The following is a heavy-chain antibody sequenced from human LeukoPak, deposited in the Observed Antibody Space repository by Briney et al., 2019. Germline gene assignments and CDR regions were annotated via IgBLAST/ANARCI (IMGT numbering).Heavy chain of an antibody. CDR3: AKDRYCSSSTCRAWGFDP. CDR2: ISGSGDST. Sequence: GGSLRLSCAASGFTFSSYAMSWVRQAPGKGLEWVSTISGSGDSTYYADSVKGRFTISRDNSKNTLYLQMNSLGAEDTAVYYCAKDRYCSSSTCRAWGFDPWGQGTLVTVSS. D-gene: IGHD2-2*01. CDR1: GFTFSSYA. J-gene: IGHJ5*02. V-gene: IGHV3-23*01.